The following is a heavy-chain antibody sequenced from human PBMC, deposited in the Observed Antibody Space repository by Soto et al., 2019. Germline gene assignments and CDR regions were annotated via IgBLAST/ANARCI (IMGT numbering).Heavy chain of an antibody. CDR1: GYTFTSYG. CDR3: AGRLGRYGDYTGPFDY. CDR2: IIPIFGTA. D-gene: IGHD4-17*01. Sequence: GASVKVSWKASGYTFTSYGISWVRQAPGQGLEWMGGIIPIFGTANYAQKFQGRVTITADESTSTAYMELSSLRSEDTAVYYCAGRLGRYGDYTGPFDYWGQGTLVTVSS. V-gene: IGHV1-69*13. J-gene: IGHJ4*02.